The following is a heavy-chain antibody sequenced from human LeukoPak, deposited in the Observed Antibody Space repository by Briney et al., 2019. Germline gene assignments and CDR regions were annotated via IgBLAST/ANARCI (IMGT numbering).Heavy chain of an antibody. Sequence: GGSLRLSCAASGFTFSNYRMNWVRQAPGKGLEWVLSISSSSSYIYYADSVKGRFTISRDNAKNSLHLQMNSLRAEDTAVYYCARDSISLGQAFDFWGQGTMVTVSS. D-gene: IGHD3-3*02. CDR3: ARDSISLGQAFDF. CDR2: ISSSSSYI. V-gene: IGHV3-21*01. J-gene: IGHJ3*01. CDR1: GFTFSNYR.